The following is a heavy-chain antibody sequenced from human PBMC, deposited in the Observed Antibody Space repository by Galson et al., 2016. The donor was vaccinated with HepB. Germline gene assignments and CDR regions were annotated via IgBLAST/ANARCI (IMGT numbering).Heavy chain of an antibody. CDR3: ASNMAARPIQFYYYMDV. CDR2: IIPILDTA. J-gene: IGHJ6*03. V-gene: IGHV1-69*08. CDR1: GGTFNNYT. Sequence: SVKVSCKASGGTFNNYTINWVRQAPGQGLEWMGGIIPILDTATYAQRFQGRVTIAADISTSTAYMELRSLRSEDTAVYYCASNMAARPIQFYYYMDVWGKGTTVTVSS. D-gene: IGHD6-6*01.